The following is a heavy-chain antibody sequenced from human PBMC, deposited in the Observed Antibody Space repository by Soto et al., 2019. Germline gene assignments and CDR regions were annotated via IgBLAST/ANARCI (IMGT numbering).Heavy chain of an antibody. D-gene: IGHD3-10*01. CDR2: ISSSSSYI. Sequence: EVQLVESGGGLVKPGGSLRLSCAASGFTFSSYSMNWVRQAPGKGLEWVSSISSSSSYIYYADSVKGRFTISRDNAKNSLYLQMNSLRAEDTAVYYCARDGGITMVRGPDYWGQGTLVTVSS. CDR3: ARDGGITMVRGPDY. CDR1: GFTFSSYS. V-gene: IGHV3-21*01. J-gene: IGHJ4*02.